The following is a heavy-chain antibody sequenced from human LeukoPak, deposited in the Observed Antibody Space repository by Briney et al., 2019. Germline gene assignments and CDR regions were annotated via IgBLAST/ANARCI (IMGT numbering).Heavy chain of an antibody. J-gene: IGHJ4*02. CDR3: ARRTRGSSGGYFDY. V-gene: IGHV3-23*01. Sequence: GGSLRLSCAASGFTFSTYAMIWVRQAPGRGLEWVSTISDSGGNTYYADSVKGRFTISRDNSKNTLHVQMNSLRAEDTAVYYCARRTRGSSGGYFDYWGQGTLVAVYS. D-gene: IGHD1-26*01. CDR2: ISDSGGNT. CDR1: GFTFSTYA.